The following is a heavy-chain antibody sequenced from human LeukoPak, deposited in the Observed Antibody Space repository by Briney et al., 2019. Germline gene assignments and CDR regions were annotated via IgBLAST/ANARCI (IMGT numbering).Heavy chain of an antibody. V-gene: IGHV4-4*07. CDR1: GYSTISSYY. CDR3: ARDERWIQFNY. D-gene: IGHD5-18*01. J-gene: IGHJ4*02. Sequence: SETLSLTCTVSGYSTISSYYWSWIRQPAGKGLESIGHISTSGSTNYNPSLKSRVTMSVDTSKNQFSLKLSSVTAEDTAIYYCARDERWIQFNYWGQGTLVTVSS. CDR2: ISTSGST.